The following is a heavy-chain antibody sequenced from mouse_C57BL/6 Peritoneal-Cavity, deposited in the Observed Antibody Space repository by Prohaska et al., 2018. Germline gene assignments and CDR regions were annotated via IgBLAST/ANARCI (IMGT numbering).Heavy chain of an antibody. CDR1: GYTFTDYE. CDR2: IDPETGGT. J-gene: IGHJ4*01. D-gene: IGHD1-1*01. V-gene: IGHV1-15*01. Sequence: QVQLQQSGAELVRPGASVTLSCKASGYTFTDYEMHWVKQTPVHGMEWIGAIDPETGGTAYKQKFKGKARLTADKSSSTAYMELRSLTSEDSAVYYCTNYYGSSYAMDYWGQGTSVTVSS. CDR3: TNYYGSSYAMDY.